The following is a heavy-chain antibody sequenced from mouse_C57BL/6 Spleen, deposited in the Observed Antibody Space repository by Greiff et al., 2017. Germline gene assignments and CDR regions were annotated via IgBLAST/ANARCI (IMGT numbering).Heavy chain of an antibody. CDR2: IDPANGYT. CDR3: ARSSHYYGSSYYFDY. D-gene: IGHD1-1*01. J-gene: IGHJ2*01. V-gene: IGHV1-7*01. Sequence: QVQLQQSGAELAKPGASVKLSCTASCYTITSYCMHWVKPRPGHGLEWIGYIDPANGYTKYNQKFQDKATLTADKSSSTAYMQLSSLTHEDSAVYYCARSSHYYGSSYYFDYWGQGTTLTGSS. CDR1: CYTITSYC.